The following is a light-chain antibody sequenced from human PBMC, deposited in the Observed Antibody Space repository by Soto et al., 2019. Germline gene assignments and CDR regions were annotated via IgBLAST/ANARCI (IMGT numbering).Light chain of an antibody. CDR2: DVN. J-gene: IGLJ1*01. V-gene: IGLV2-14*03. CDR3: CAYSTSGTHV. CDR1: SSDVGSYDY. Sequence: QSALTQPASVSGSPGQSITFSCTGTSSDVGSYDYVSWYQQHPGKAPKLIIYDVNNRPSGVPSRFSGSKSGNTASLTISGLQTEDEADYYCCAYSTSGTHVFGTGTKLTVL.